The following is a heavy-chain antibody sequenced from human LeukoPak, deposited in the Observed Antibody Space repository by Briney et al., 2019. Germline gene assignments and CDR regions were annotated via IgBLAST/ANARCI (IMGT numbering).Heavy chain of an antibody. Sequence: ASVKVSCKASGYTFTGYYMHWVRQAPGQGLEWMGWINPNSGGTNYAHKFQCRVTMTRDTSISTAYMELGRLRSDDTAVYYCARGVDSSGWPFDYWGQGTLVTVSS. CDR2: INPNSGGT. CDR1: GYTFTGYY. D-gene: IGHD6-19*01. V-gene: IGHV1-2*02. J-gene: IGHJ4*02. CDR3: ARGVDSSGWPFDY.